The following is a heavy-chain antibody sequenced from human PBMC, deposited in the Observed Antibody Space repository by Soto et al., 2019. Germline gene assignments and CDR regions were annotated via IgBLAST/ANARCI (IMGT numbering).Heavy chain of an antibody. CDR2: ISFSGGRT. J-gene: IGHJ6*02. V-gene: IGHV1-46*03. CDR1: GYTFTNYY. CDR3: GRGKQYYQYAMVV. Sequence: ASVKVSCKASGYTFTNYYIHWVRQAPGQGLEWMGRISFSGGRTAKAQNFQDRITMTGDTSTSTAYMELSSLRPEDTGIYYCGRGKQYYQYAMVVWGQGTTVTVSS.